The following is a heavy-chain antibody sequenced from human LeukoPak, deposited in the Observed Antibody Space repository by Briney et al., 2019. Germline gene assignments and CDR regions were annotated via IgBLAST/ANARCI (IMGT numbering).Heavy chain of an antibody. Sequence: GGSLRLSCAASGFTFSAYWMHWVRQAPGQGLVWVSRTDTEGTSTHYADSVKGRFTVSRDNAKNTVYLQMNSLRAEDTAVYYCARDSYNNVDYWGQGTLVTVSS. CDR3: ARDSYNNVDY. D-gene: IGHD5-24*01. V-gene: IGHV3-74*01. CDR2: TDTEGTST. J-gene: IGHJ4*02. CDR1: GFTFSAYW.